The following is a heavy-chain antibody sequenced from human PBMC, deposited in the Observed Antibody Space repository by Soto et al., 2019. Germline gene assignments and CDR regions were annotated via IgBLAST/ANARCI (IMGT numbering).Heavy chain of an antibody. CDR3: ASLPSEMDDYYYYGMDV. V-gene: IGHV5-10-1*01. CDR2: IDPSDSYT. J-gene: IGHJ6*02. Sequence: GESLKISCKGSGYSFTSYWISWVRQMPGKGLEWMGRIDPSDSYTNYSPSFQGHVTISADKSISTAYLQWSSLKASDTAMYYCASLPSEMDDYYYYGMDVWGQGTTVTVSS. CDR1: GYSFTSYW.